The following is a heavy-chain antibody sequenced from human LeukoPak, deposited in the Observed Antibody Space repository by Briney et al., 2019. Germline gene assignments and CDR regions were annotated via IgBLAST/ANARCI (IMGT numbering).Heavy chain of an antibody. CDR2: ISSSGGST. J-gene: IGHJ3*01. CDR1: GFTFSSYA. V-gene: IGHV3-23*01. D-gene: IGHD4-17*01. CDR3: AKGTTTDDVAFDF. Sequence: PGGSLRLSCAVSGFTFSSYAMSWVRQAPGEGLEWVSAISSSGGSTYYADSVMGRFTISRDNYKNTVYMQMNSLRAEDTALYYCAKGTTTDDVAFDFWGQGTMVTVSS.